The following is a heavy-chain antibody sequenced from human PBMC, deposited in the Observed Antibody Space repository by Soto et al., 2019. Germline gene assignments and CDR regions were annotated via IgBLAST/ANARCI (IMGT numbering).Heavy chain of an antibody. D-gene: IGHD3-22*01. CDR2: IYHSGSA. J-gene: IGHJ4*02. Sequence: PSETLSLTCAVSGDSVSGGGYSWSWIRQPPGKGLEWIGYIYHSGSAFYNPPLKSRVTISIDTSQNQFSLRLSSVTAADTAVYYCARSHYYDDSGSSFDWYYYDYWGQGTLVTVSS. CDR1: GDSVSGGGYS. CDR3: ARSHYYDDSGSSFDWYYYDY. V-gene: IGHV4-30-2*01.